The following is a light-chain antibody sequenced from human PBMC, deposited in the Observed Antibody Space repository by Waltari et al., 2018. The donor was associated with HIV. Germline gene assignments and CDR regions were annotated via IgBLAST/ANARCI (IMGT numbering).Light chain of an antibody. CDR3: QQYSSSPQT. CDR2: DAS. Sequence: EIVLTQSPGTLSLSPGERATLSYRASQSVSSSYLAWYQQKPGQAPRLLIYDASSRATGIPDRFSGSGSGTDFTLTISRLEPEDFAVYYCQQYSSSPQTFGQGTKVEIK. V-gene: IGKV3-20*01. CDR1: QSVSSSY. J-gene: IGKJ1*01.